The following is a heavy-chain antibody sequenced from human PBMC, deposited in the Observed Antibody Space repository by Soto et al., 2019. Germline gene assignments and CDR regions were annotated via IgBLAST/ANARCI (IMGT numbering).Heavy chain of an antibody. V-gene: IGHV3-11*01. CDR1: GFNFGDLY. CDR3: ASQLQVSRRKNYFHF. Sequence: QVQLVESGGALVKPGGSLRLSCAGSGFNFGDLYISWIRQAPGKGLEWVSFISATGETTYYADSVKGRFTISRDNAQKSLDLQMNSLRDEDTAIYYCASQLQVSRRKNYFHFWGQGTLVTVSS. CDR2: ISATGETT. D-gene: IGHD1-7*01. J-gene: IGHJ4*02.